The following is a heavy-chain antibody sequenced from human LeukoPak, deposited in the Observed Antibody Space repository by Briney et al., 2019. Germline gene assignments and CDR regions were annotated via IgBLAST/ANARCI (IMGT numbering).Heavy chain of an antibody. CDR2: ISSSSSYI. J-gene: IGHJ4*02. CDR3: ARDYGDPEIDY. Sequence: GGSLRLSCAASRFTFSSYWMSWVRQAPGKGLEWVSSISSSSSYIYYADSVKGRFTISRDNAKNSLYLQMNSLRAEDTAVYYCARDYGDPEIDYWGQGTLVTVSS. CDR1: RFTFSSYW. V-gene: IGHV3-21*01. D-gene: IGHD4-17*01.